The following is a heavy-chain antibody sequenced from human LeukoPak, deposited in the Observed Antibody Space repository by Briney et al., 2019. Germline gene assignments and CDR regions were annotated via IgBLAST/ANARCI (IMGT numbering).Heavy chain of an antibody. CDR3: AKDSAFYYIDV. V-gene: IGHV3-30*02. J-gene: IGHJ6*03. D-gene: IGHD3-10*01. CDR2: IRYNGNNQ. Sequence: GGSLRLSCAASGFTFNTYGMHWVRQAPGKGLEWVAFIRYNGNNQYYADSVKGRFTISRDNSKNTLYLQMNSLKGDDTAVYYCAKDSAFYYIDVWGKGTTVIISS. CDR1: GFTFNTYG.